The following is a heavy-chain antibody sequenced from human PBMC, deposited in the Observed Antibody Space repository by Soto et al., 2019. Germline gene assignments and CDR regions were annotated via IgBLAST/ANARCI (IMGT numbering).Heavy chain of an antibody. D-gene: IGHD1-26*01. CDR2: IKVDGGEK. V-gene: IGHV3-7*05. Sequence: EVQLVESGGGLVQPGGSLRLSCAASGFTFSDYWMSWVRQAPGKGLEWVANIKVDGGEKNYVDSVKGRFTISRDNAKNSVYLQMDSLRAEDTAVYYCASATVRGQGTLVTVSS. J-gene: IGHJ1*01. CDR1: GFTFSDYW. CDR3: ASATV.